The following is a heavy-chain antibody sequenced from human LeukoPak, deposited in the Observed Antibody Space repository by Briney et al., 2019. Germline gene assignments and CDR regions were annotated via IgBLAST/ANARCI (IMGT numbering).Heavy chain of an antibody. CDR2: INPSGGST. CDR3: ARDQVFGVVISLGYMDV. Sequence: ASVKVSCKASGYTFTSYYMHWVRQAPGQGLEWMGIINPSGGSTSYAQKFQGRVTMTRDTSTSTVYMELSSLRSEDTAVYYCARDQVFGVVISLGYMDVWGKGTAVTVSS. V-gene: IGHV1-46*01. J-gene: IGHJ6*03. CDR1: GYTFTSYY. D-gene: IGHD3-3*01.